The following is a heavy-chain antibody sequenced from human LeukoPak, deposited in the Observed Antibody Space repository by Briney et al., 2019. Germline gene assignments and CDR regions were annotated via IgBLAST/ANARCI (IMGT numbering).Heavy chain of an antibody. CDR3: ASPYSGYDYNFDH. CDR1: GFTFNNYA. Sequence: GGSLRLSCSASGFTFNNYAMHWVRQAPGKGLEYVSSTSSNGGTTYYADSVKGRFTISRDNSKNTLFLQMSSVRAEDTAVYYCASPYSGYDYNFDHWGQGTLVTVSS. J-gene: IGHJ4*02. CDR2: TSSNGGTT. V-gene: IGHV3-64D*06. D-gene: IGHD5-12*01.